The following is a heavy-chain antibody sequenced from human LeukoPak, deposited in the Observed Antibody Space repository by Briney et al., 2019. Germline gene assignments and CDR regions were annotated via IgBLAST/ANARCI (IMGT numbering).Heavy chain of an antibody. V-gene: IGHV4-61*02. Sequence: PSETLSLTCTVSGGSISSGSYYWSWIRQPAGKGLGWIGRIYTSGSTNYNPSLKSRVTISVDTSKNQFSLKLSSVTAADTAVYYCARGPTYCSSSSCLQGEWGQGTLVTVSS. CDR1: GGSISSGSYY. D-gene: IGHD2-15*01. CDR2: IYTSGST. CDR3: ARGPTYCSSSSCLQGE. J-gene: IGHJ4*02.